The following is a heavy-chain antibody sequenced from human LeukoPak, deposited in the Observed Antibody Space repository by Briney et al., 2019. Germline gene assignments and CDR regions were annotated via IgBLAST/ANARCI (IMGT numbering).Heavy chain of an antibody. Sequence: SETLSLTCTVSGGSISGYYWSWIRQSPGKGLEWIAYIYNSGSTNYNPSLQSRVTISVDTSKNQFSLNLSSVTAADTAVYYCARYGWGPYPRFDYWGQGTLVTVSS. CDR3: ARYGWGPYPRFDY. CDR1: GGSISGYY. CDR2: IYNSGST. J-gene: IGHJ4*02. D-gene: IGHD3-10*01. V-gene: IGHV4-59*08.